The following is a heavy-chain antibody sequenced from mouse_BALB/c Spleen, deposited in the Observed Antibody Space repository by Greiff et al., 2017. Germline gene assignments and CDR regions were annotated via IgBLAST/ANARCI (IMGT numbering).Heavy chain of an antibody. J-gene: IGHJ3*01. V-gene: IGHV1-63*02. CDR2: IYPGGGYT. D-gene: IGHD1-1*01. CDR3: ARSYYGSSYGWFAY. CDR1: GYTFTNYW. Sequence: VQLQQSGAELVRPGTSVKISCKASGYTFTNYWLGWVKQRPGHGLEWIGDIYPGGGYTNYNEKFKGKATLTADTSSSTAYMQLSSLTSEDTAVYSCARSYYGSSYGWFAYWGQGTLVTVSA.